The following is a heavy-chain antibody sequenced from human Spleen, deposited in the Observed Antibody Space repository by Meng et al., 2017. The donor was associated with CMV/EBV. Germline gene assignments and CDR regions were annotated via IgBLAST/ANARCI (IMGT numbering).Heavy chain of an antibody. V-gene: IGHV1-18*01. CDR3: AGGSYGVLGS. CDR1: GYNFRLFG. CDR2: ISGYTGKT. J-gene: IGHJ5*01. Sequence: SCSASGYNFRLFGLSWVRQAPGQGLEWMGWISGYTGKTNYAQKFQGRISMTTDTSMSTAYMEIRSLTSDDTAVYYCAGGSYGVLGSWGQGPLVTVSS. D-gene: IGHD4-17*01.